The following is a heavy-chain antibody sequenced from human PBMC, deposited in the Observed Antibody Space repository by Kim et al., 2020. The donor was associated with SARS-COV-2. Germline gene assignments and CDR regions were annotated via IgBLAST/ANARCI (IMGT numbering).Heavy chain of an antibody. Sequence: GGSLRLSCAASGFTFSSYSMNWVRQAPGKGLEWVSYISSSSSTIYYADSVKGRFTISRDNAKNSLYLQMNSLRDEDTAVYYCARHEQLGILGPDPAAFDIWGQGAMVTVSS. CDR1: GFTFSSYS. V-gene: IGHV3-48*02. CDR3: ARHEQLGILGPDPAAFDI. J-gene: IGHJ3*02. CDR2: ISSSSSTI. D-gene: IGHD7-27*01.